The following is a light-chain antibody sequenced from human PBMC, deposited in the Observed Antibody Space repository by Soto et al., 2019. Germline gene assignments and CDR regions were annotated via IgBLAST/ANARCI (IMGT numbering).Light chain of an antibody. CDR3: CSYASISTYV. CDR2: EGS. Sequence: QSVLTQPASVPGSPGQSITISCTGTSSDVGNYNLVSWYQQHPGKAPKLMIYEGSKRPSGVSNRFSGSKSGNTASLTISGLQAEDEADYYCCSYASISTYVFGSGTKVTVL. J-gene: IGLJ1*01. V-gene: IGLV2-23*01. CDR1: SSDVGNYNL.